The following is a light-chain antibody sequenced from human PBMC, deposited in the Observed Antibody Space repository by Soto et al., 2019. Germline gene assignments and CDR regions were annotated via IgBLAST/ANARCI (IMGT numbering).Light chain of an antibody. J-gene: IGLJ1*01. Sequence: QSVLTQPASVSGSPGQSITISCTGTSSDVGSYNLVSWYQQHPGKAPELMIYEGSKRPSGASNRFSGSKSGNTASLTISGLQAEDEADYYCCSYAGSSAFSYVFGTGTKVTVL. V-gene: IGLV2-23*03. CDR2: EGS. CDR1: SSDVGSYNL. CDR3: CSYAGSSAFSYV.